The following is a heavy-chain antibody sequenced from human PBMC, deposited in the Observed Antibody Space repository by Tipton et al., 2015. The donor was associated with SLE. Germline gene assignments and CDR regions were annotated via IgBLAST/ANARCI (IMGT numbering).Heavy chain of an antibody. J-gene: IGHJ5*02. CDR2: INPSGDST. Sequence: QVQLVQSGAEVKKPGASVKVSCKASGYTFTSYYMHWVRQAPGQGLEWMGIINPSGDSTSYAQKFQGRVTMTRDTSTSTVYMELSSLRSEDTAVYYCARNRPVIAVAFRGGWFDPWGQGTLVTVSS. V-gene: IGHV1-46*03. CDR3: ARNRPVIAVAFRGGWFDP. CDR1: GYTFTSYY. D-gene: IGHD6-19*01.